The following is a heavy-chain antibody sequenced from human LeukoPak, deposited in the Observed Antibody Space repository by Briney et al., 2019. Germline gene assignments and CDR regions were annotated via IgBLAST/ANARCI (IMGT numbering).Heavy chain of an antibody. CDR2: INHSGIT. V-gene: IGHV4-34*01. D-gene: IGHD1-1*01. Sequence: SETLSLTCAVYGGSFSGYYWSWIRQPPGKGLEWIGEINHSGITNYNPSLKSRVTISVDTSKNQFSLRLNSVTAADTAVYYCARAMSTTTKVSDYWGQETLVTVSS. J-gene: IGHJ4*02. CDR1: GGSFSGYY. CDR3: ARAMSTTTKVSDY.